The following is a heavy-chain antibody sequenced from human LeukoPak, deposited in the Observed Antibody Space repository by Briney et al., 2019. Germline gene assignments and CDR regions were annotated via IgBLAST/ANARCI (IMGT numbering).Heavy chain of an antibody. CDR3: AKDTYYYGSGSYSDY. V-gene: IGHV3-30*18. CDR1: RFTFSTYG. Sequence: PGGSLRLSCAASRFTFSTYGMYWVRQAPGKGLEWVAVISYDGSNKYYADSVKGRFTISRDNSKNTLYLQMNSLRAEDTAVYYCAKDTYYYGSGSYSDYWGQGTLVAVSS. J-gene: IGHJ4*02. D-gene: IGHD3-10*01. CDR2: ISYDGSNK.